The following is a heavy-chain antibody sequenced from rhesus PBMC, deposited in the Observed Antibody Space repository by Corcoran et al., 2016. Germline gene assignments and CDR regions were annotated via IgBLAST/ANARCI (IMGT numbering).Heavy chain of an antibody. CDR2: IYGSGGST. Sequence: QVQLQESGPGLVKPSETLSLTCTVSGGSISDSYYWSWIRQPPGTGLEWMGRIYGSGGSTNYNPSLKSRVTISRDTSKNQFSLRLSSVTAADTAVYYCAREVEYSNYVDGFDFWGQGLRVTVSS. V-gene: IGHV4-160*01. CDR3: AREVEYSNYVDGFDF. J-gene: IGHJ3*01. CDR1: GGSISDSYY. D-gene: IGHD4-23*01.